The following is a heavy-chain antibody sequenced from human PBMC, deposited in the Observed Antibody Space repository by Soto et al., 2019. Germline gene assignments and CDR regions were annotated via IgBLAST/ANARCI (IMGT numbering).Heavy chain of an antibody. J-gene: IGHJ2*01. Sequence: QVQLVQSGADVKKPGSSVTVSCKASGGTFSSYTISWVRQAPGQGLEWMGGIIPIFGTANYAQKFQGRVTITADESTRTAYMELSSLRSEDTAVYYCARGNHRWLQLWYFDLWGRGTLVTVSS. CDR2: IIPIFGTA. CDR1: GGTFSSYT. D-gene: IGHD5-12*01. V-gene: IGHV1-69*12. CDR3: ARGNHRWLQLWYFDL.